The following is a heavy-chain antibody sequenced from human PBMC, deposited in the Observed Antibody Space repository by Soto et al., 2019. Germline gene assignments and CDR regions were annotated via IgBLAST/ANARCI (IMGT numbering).Heavy chain of an antibody. V-gene: IGHV3-7*01. CDR3: ARLCLYYDDIYYSYFMAV. CDR1: GLTFSSYW. CDR2: IKQDGSEK. D-gene: IGHD3-3*01. Sequence: GGYLRLSCAASGLTFSSYWMSWVRQAPGKGVEGVANIKQDGSEKYYVDSVKGRFTISRDNAKNSLYLQMTSLRAEDTGVYYCARLCLYYDDIYYSYFMAVWGKGTTVTVSS. J-gene: IGHJ6*03.